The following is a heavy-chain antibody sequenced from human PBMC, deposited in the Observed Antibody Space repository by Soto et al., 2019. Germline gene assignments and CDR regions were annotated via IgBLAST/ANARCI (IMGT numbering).Heavy chain of an antibody. CDR1: GLTVSHNY. J-gene: IGHJ6*02. D-gene: IGHD3-10*01. CDR3: ARDGFMVPYYYYYGMDV. Sequence: PGGSLRLSCVASGLTVSHNYMAWVRQAPEMGLEWVSILYTEGTTYYADSVKGRFTISRDSSKNTLFLQMDSLRAEDTATYYCARDGFMVPYYYYYGMDVWGQGTTVTVSS. CDR2: LYTEGTT. V-gene: IGHV3-53*01.